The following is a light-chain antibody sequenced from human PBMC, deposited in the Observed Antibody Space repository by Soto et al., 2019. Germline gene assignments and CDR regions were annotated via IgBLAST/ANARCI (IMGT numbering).Light chain of an antibody. J-gene: IGKJ3*01. CDR2: AAS. Sequence: AIRMTQSPSSLSASTGDRVTITCRASQGISSYLAWYQQKPGKAPKLLIYAASTLQSGVPSRFSGSGSGTDFTLTISCLQSEDFATHYCQQYYSYPLTFGPGSKVDIX. V-gene: IGKV1-8*01. CDR1: QGISSY. CDR3: QQYYSYPLT.